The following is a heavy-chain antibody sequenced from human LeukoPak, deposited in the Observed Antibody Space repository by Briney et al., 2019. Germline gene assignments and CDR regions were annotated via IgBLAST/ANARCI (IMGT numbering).Heavy chain of an antibody. CDR2: LTWGDGDP. J-gene: IGHJ5*02. V-gene: IGHV3-43D*03. CDR3: ARGNYRTAQTMLDP. D-gene: IGHD3-16*02. Sequence: GGSLRLSCAASGCTFYDYAMHWLRQVPGKGLEWISLLTWGDGDPYYAASVRRRCSISRDNTRDSLYLQMSSLRPEHTAFSFCARGNYRTAQTMLDPWGPGPLVTVSS. CDR1: GCTFYDYA.